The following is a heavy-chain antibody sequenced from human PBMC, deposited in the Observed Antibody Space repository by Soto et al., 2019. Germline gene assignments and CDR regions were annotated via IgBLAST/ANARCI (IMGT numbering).Heavy chain of an antibody. CDR3: ARERIAADTYYYYGMDV. Sequence: XGSLRLSCAASGFTFSSYGMHWVRQTPGKGLEWVTSIWYDGSNKYYADSVLGRFTISRDNSKNTLYLQMNSLRAEDTAVYYCARERIAADTYYYYGMDVWGQGTTVTVSS. V-gene: IGHV3-33*01. CDR1: GFTFSSYG. CDR2: IWYDGSNK. D-gene: IGHD6-13*01. J-gene: IGHJ6*02.